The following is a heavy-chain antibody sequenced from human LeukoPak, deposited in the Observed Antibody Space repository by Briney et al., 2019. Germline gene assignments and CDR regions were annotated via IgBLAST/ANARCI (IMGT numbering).Heavy chain of an antibody. CDR3: ARATIFGGPFYYYYYMDV. Sequence: GESLKISCKGSGYSFTSYWIGWVRQMPGKGLEWMGIIYPGDSDTRYSPSFQGQVTISADKSISTAYLQWSSLKASDTAMYYCARATIFGGPFYYYYYMDVWGKGTTVTVSS. D-gene: IGHD3-3*01. V-gene: IGHV5-51*01. J-gene: IGHJ6*03. CDR1: GYSFTSYW. CDR2: IYPGDSDT.